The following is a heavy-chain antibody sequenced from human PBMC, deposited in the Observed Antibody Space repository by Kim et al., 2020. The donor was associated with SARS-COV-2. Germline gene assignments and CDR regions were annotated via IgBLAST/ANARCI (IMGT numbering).Heavy chain of an antibody. V-gene: IGHV3-21*01. J-gene: IGHJ6*02. CDR1: GFTFSSYS. CDR2: ISSSSSYI. D-gene: IGHD3-10*01. CDR3: ARVIGYYYGSGSYYNRTYYYYYGMDV. Sequence: GGSLRLSCAASGFTFSSYSMNWVRQAPGKGLEWVSSISSSSSYIYYADSVKGRFTISRDNAKNSLYLQMNSLRAEDTAVYYCARVIGYYYGSGSYYNRTYYYYYGMDVWGQGTTVTVSS.